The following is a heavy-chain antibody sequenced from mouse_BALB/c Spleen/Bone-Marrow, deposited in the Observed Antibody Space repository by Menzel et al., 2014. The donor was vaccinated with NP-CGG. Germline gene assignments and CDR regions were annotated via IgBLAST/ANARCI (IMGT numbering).Heavy chain of an antibody. D-gene: IGHD1-1*01. Sequence: VQLQQSGAELVKPGASVKLSCAASGFNIKDTYMHWVKQRPEQGLEWIGRIDPANGNTKYDPKFQGKATITADTSSNTAYLQLSSLTSEDTAVYYCARYDYGWYFYVWGAGTTVTVSS. J-gene: IGHJ1*01. CDR1: GFNIKDTY. V-gene: IGHV14-3*02. CDR3: ARYDYGWYFYV. CDR2: IDPANGNT.